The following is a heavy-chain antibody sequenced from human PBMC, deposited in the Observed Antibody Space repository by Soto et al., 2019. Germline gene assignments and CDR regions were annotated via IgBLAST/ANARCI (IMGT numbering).Heavy chain of an antibody. CDR3: AKGPSRYSSGWYLTPNYYYYGMDV. V-gene: IGHV3-23*01. Sequence: GGCLRLSXAASGFTVSSYAMSWVRQAPGKGLEWVSAISGSGGSTYYADSVKGRFTISRDDSKNTLYLQMNSLRAEDTAVYYCAKGPSRYSSGWYLTPNYYYYGMDVGGQGTTVTVSS. D-gene: IGHD6-19*01. CDR1: GFTVSSYA. CDR2: ISGSGGST. J-gene: IGHJ6*02.